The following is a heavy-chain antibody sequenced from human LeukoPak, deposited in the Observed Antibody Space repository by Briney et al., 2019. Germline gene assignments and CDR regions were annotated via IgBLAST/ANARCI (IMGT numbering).Heavy chain of an antibody. J-gene: IGHJ4*02. Sequence: PGGSLRLSCAASGFTFSSYAMSWVRQAPGKGLEWVSAISGSGGSTYYADSVKGRFTISRDNSKNTLYLQMNSLRAEDTAVYYCAKEEYGSGSYAENYFDYWGQGTLVTVSS. CDR1: GFTFSSYA. CDR3: AKEEYGSGSYAENYFDY. D-gene: IGHD3-10*01. V-gene: IGHV3-23*01. CDR2: ISGSGGST.